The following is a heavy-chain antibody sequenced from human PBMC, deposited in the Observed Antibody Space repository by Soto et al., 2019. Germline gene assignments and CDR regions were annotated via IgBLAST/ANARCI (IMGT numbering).Heavy chain of an antibody. V-gene: IGHV4-61*01. CDR3: ASGVLRYFDWLLF. Sequence: SETLSLTCTVSGGSVSSGSYYWSWIRQPPGKGLEWIGYIYYSGSTNYNPSLKSRVTISVDTSKNQFSLKLSSVTAADTAVYYCASGVLRYFDWLLFWGQGTLVTVSS. D-gene: IGHD3-9*01. J-gene: IGHJ4*02. CDR2: IYYSGST. CDR1: GGSVSSGSYY.